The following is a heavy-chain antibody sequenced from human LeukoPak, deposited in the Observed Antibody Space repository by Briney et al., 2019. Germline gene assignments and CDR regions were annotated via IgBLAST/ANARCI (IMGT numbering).Heavy chain of an antibody. CDR2: ISYDGSNK. J-gene: IGHJ5*02. CDR3: ARGTGVYLGRSVPAATTPSWFDP. CDR1: GFTFSSYA. V-gene: IGHV3-30-3*01. Sequence: GGSLRLSCAASGFTFSSYAMHWVRQAPGKGLEWVAVISYDGSNKYYADSVKGRFTISRDNSNNTLYLQMNSLRAEDTAVYYCARGTGVYLGRSVPAATTPSWFDPWGQGTLVTVSS. D-gene: IGHD2-2*01.